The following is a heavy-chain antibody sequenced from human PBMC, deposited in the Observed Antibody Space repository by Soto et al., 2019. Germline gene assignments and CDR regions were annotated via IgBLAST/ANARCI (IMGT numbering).Heavy chain of an antibody. V-gene: IGHV4-30-4*01. CDR1: GGSISSGDYY. D-gene: IGHD4-17*01. CDR2: VYYSGST. Sequence: QVQLQESGPGLVKPSQTLSLTCTVSGGSISSGDYYWSWIRQPPGKGLEWIGYVYYSGSTYYNPSRKSRVTLSVDTSKTQVSLKLSSVTAADTAVYYCARAFLEGLHYGNYGDYFDYWGQGTLVTVSS. J-gene: IGHJ4*02. CDR3: ARAFLEGLHYGNYGDYFDY.